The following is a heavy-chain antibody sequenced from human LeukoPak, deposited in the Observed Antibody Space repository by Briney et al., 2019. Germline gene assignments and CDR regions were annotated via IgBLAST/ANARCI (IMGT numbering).Heavy chain of an antibody. CDR3: ARGYYYGSGSAFYYYYMDV. Sequence: PSETLSLTCAVYGGSFSGYYWSWIRQPPGKGLEWIGEINHSGSTNYNPSLKSRVTISVDTSKNQFSLKLSSVTAVDTAVYYCARGYYYGSGSAFYYYYMDVWGKRTTVTVSS. CDR2: INHSGST. J-gene: IGHJ6*03. D-gene: IGHD3-10*01. CDR1: GGSFSGYY. V-gene: IGHV4-34*01.